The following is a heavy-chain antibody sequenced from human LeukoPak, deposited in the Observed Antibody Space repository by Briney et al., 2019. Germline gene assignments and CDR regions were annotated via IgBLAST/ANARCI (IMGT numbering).Heavy chain of an antibody. CDR3: ARDSCSGGSCYPLWD. D-gene: IGHD2-15*01. CDR2: SYTSGST. CDR1: GGTISSGSYY. J-gene: IGHJ4*02. V-gene: IGHV4-61*02. Sequence: SETLSLTCTVSGGTISSGSYYWSWIRQPAGKGLEGIGRSYTSGSTKYNPAPMSRVTISVDTSKNQFSLKLSSVTAADTAVYYCARDSCSGGSCYPLWDWGQGTLVTVSS.